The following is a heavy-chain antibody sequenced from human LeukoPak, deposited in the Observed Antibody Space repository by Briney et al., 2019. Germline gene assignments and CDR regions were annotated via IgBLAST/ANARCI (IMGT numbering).Heavy chain of an antibody. CDR3: ARERMAGTSDY. CDR1: GFTISDYY. D-gene: IGHD6-19*01. J-gene: IGHJ4*02. CDR2: ISSSSSYT. Sequence: PGGSLRLSCAASGFTISDYYMSWIRQAPGKGLEWVSYISSSSSYTNYADSVKGRFIISRDNAKNSLYLQMNSLRAEDTAVYYCARERMAGTSDYWGQGTLVTVSS. V-gene: IGHV3-11*06.